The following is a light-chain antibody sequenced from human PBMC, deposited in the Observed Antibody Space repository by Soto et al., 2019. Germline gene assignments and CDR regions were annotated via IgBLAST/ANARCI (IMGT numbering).Light chain of an antibody. CDR2: AVS. CDR1: SSDVGGYNY. CDR3: CSYAGYYTLV. Sequence: TQPRSVSGSPGQSVTISCTGTSSDVGGYNYVSWYQQHPGKAPKLIIYAVSGRPSGVPDRFSGSKSGNTASLTISGLQADDEADYYCCSYAGYYTLVFGGGTKLTVL. V-gene: IGLV2-11*01. J-gene: IGLJ2*01.